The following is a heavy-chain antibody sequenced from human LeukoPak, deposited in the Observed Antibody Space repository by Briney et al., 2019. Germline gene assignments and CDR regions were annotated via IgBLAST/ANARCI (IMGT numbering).Heavy chain of an antibody. D-gene: IGHD3-22*01. CDR1: GGTFSGYA. CDR3: ARSYSYSSGYRHFQH. Sequence: SVKVSCKASGGTFSGYAISWVRQAPGQGLEWMGGIIPIFGTANYAQKFQGRVTITADESTSTAYMELSSLRSEDTAVYYCARSYSYSSGYRHFQHWGQGTLVTVSS. J-gene: IGHJ1*01. V-gene: IGHV1-69*13. CDR2: IIPIFGTA.